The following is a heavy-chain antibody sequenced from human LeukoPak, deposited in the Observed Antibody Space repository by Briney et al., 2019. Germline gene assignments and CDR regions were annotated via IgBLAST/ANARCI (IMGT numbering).Heavy chain of an antibody. CDR3: ASSGWSLPLYYYGMDV. D-gene: IGHD6-19*01. J-gene: IGHJ6*02. CDR2: ISYDGSNK. CDR1: GFTFSSYA. V-gene: IGHV3-30-3*01. Sequence: PGRSLRLSCAASGFTFSSYAMHWVRQAPGKGLEWVAVISYDGSNKYYADSVKGRFTISRDNSKNTLYLQMNSLRAEDTAVYYCASSGWSLPLYYYGMDVWGQGTTVTVSS.